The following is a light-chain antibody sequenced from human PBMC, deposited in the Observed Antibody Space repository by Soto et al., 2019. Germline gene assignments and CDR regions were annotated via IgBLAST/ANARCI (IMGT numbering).Light chain of an antibody. CDR1: QDISKY. Sequence: DIQMTQSPSSLSASVGDRVTITCQASQDISKYLNWCQQKPGEAPKLLIYDASNLETGVPSRFSGSGSGTDFTFAISSLQPEDIAPAYCQQYDNLPFTFGPGTKVDIK. J-gene: IGKJ3*01. V-gene: IGKV1-33*01. CDR3: QQYDNLPFT. CDR2: DAS.